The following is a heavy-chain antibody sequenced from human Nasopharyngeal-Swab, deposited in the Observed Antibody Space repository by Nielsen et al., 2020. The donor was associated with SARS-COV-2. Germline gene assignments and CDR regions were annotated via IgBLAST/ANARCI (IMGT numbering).Heavy chain of an antibody. D-gene: IGHD4-11*01. CDR2: ISAYNGNT. V-gene: IGHV1-18*01. J-gene: IGHJ6*02. CDR3: ARGEDYSNYVGMDV. Sequence: ASVTVPCKASGYTFTSYGISWVRQAPGQGLEWMGWISAYNGNTNYAQKLQGRVTMTTDTSTSTAYMELRSLRSDDTAVYYCARGEDYSNYVGMDVWGQGTTVTVSS. CDR1: GYTFTSYG.